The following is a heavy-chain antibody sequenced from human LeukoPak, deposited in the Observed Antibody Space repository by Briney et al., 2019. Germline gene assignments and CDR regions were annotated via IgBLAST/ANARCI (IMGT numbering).Heavy chain of an antibody. CDR1: GYTFTGYY. CDR3: ASRRLDAFDI. CDR2: INPNSGGT. Sequence: GASVKVSCKTSGYTFTGYYIHWVRQDPGQGLEWMGWINPNSGGTKYAQKFQGRVTMTRDTSISTAYMELSSLRSEDTAVYYCASRRLDAFDIWGQGTMVTVSS. D-gene: IGHD6-19*01. J-gene: IGHJ3*02. V-gene: IGHV1-2*02.